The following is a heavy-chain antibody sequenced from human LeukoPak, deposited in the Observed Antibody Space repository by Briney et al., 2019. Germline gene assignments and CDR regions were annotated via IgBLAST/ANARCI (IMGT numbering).Heavy chain of an antibody. CDR1: GFTFSSYA. CDR3: ARDRKITMVRGVIITYYYYGMDV. V-gene: IGHV3-30*04. Sequence: GGSLRLSCAASGFTFSSYAMHWVRQAPGKGLEWVAVISYDGSNKYYADSVKGRFTISRDNSKNTLYLQMNSLRAEDTAVYYCARDRKITMVRGVIITYYYYGMDVWGQGTTVTVSS. J-gene: IGHJ6*02. D-gene: IGHD3-10*01. CDR2: ISYDGSNK.